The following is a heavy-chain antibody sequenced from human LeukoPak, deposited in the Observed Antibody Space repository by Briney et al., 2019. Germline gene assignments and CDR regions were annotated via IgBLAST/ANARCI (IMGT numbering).Heavy chain of an antibody. CDR3: ARGALVVITTNPDY. J-gene: IGHJ4*02. D-gene: IGHD3-22*01. CDR1: GFTFDDYG. V-gene: IGHV3-20*04. CDR2: INWNGGST. Sequence: PGGSLRLSCAASGFTFDDYGMSWVRQAPAKGLEWVSGINWNGGSTGYADSVKGRFTIPRDNAKNSLYLQMNSLRAEDTALYYCARGALVVITTNPDYWGQGTLVTVSS.